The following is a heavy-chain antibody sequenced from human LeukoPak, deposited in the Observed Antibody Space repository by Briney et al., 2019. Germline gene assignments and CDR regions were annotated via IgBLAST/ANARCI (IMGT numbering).Heavy chain of an antibody. V-gene: IGHV3-48*03. CDR3: ARTSLVAVADSFDY. D-gene: IGHD6-19*01. J-gene: IGHJ4*02. Sequence: SGGSLRLSCAASGFTFSSYEMNWVRQAPGKGLEWVSYISSSGSTIYYADSVKGRFTIPRDNAKNSLYLQMNSLRAEDTAVYYCARTSLVAVADSFDYWGQGTLVTVSS. CDR2: ISSSGSTI. CDR1: GFTFSSYE.